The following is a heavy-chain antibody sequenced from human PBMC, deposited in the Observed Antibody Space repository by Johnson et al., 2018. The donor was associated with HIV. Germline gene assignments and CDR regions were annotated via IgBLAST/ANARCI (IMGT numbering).Heavy chain of an antibody. CDR1: GFTFDDYG. CDR2: MTWTSGTI. V-gene: IGHV3-20*04. Sequence: VQLVESGGGVVRPGGSLRLSCAASGFTFDDYGLTWGRQVPGKGLEWVTGMTWTSGTIAYADAVQCRFTISRDNAKNSLYLQMNSLRAEDTALYYCAKSADTGQAFDIWGQGTMVTVSS. J-gene: IGHJ3*02. CDR3: AKSADTGQAFDI. D-gene: IGHD5-18*01.